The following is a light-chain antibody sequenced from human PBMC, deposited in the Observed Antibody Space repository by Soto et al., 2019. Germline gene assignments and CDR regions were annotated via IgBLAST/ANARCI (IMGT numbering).Light chain of an antibody. J-gene: IGKJ2*01. V-gene: IGKV2-28*01. CDR1: HSLLHSNGNYD. CDR3: MQSLQAPRT. Sequence: EIVMTQSPLSLPVTPGEPASSSCRSSHSLLHSNGNYDLDWYLQRPGQSPQLLIYLGSNRAAGVPDRFSGSGSGTDSTLKISSLEAEDVGIYYCMQSLQAPRTFGQGTKLEIK. CDR2: LGS.